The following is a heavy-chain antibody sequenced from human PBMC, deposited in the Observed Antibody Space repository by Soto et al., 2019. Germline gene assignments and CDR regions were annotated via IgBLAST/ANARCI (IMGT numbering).Heavy chain of an antibody. CDR2: ISYDGSNK. D-gene: IGHD6-6*01. CDR3: AKEGSSIAARPDY. V-gene: IGHV3-30*18. J-gene: IGHJ4*02. Sequence: QVQLVESGGGVVQPGRSLRLSCAASGFTFSSYGMHWVRQAPGKGLEWVAVISYDGSNKYYADSVKGRFTISRDNSKNTLYLQMNSLRAEDTAVYYCAKEGSSIAARPDYWGQGTLVTVSS. CDR1: GFTFSSYG.